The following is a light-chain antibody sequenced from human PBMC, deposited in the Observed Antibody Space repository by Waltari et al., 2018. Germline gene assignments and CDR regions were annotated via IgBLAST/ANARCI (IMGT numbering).Light chain of an antibody. J-gene: IGLJ3*02. CDR3: ALYMGSGIWV. Sequence: QTVVTQEPSLSVSPGGTVTLTCALSSGSLSTPSYAPSYQQTPGQAPRTLVYKANARSSGVPDRFSGSILGNTAALTITGAQADDESDYYCALYMGSGIWVFGGGTRLTVL. CDR2: KAN. V-gene: IGLV8-61*01. CDR1: SGSLSTPSY.